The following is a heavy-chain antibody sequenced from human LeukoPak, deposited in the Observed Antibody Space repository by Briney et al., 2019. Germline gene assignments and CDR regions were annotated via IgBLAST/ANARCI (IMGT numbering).Heavy chain of an antibody. D-gene: IGHD3-22*01. CDR3: ARKRKYYYDSSGWSDY. J-gene: IGHJ4*02. Sequence: GASVKVSCKASGYTFTSYDINWVRQATGQGLEWMGWMNPNSGNTGYAQKFQGRVTMTRNISISTAYMELSSLRSEDTAVHYCARKRKYYYDSSGWSDYWGQGTLVTVSS. CDR1: GYTFTSYD. CDR2: MNPNSGNT. V-gene: IGHV1-8*01.